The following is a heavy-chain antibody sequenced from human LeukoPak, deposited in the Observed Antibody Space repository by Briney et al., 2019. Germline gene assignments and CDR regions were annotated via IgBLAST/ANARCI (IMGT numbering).Heavy chain of an antibody. V-gene: IGHV3-23*01. J-gene: IGHJ6*03. CDR2: ISGSGGST. CDR1: GFTFSSYA. Sequence: GGSLRLSCAASGFTFSSYAMSWVRQAPGKGLEWVSAISGSGGSTYYADSVKGRFTISRDNSKNTPYLQMNSLRAEDTAVYYCAKHGWSYDYYYYMDVWGKGTTVTVSS. CDR3: AKHGWSYDYYYYMDV. D-gene: IGHD6-19*01.